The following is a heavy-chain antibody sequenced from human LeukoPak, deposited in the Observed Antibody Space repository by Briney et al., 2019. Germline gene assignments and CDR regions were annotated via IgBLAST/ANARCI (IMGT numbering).Heavy chain of an antibody. D-gene: IGHD3-3*01. CDR3: ARDRMITIFGVVTLDAFDI. J-gene: IGHJ3*02. Sequence: PGGALRLSCAASGFTFSSYSMNWVPQAPGKGLEWVSSISSSSSYICYADSVKGRFTISRDNAKNSLYLQMNSLRAEDTAVYYCARDRMITIFGVVTLDAFDIWGQGTMVTVSS. V-gene: IGHV3-21*01. CDR2: ISSSSSYI. CDR1: GFTFSSYS.